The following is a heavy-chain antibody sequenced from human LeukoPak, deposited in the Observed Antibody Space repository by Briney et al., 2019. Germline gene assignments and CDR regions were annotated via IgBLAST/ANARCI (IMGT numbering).Heavy chain of an antibody. J-gene: IGHJ3*02. CDR1: GFTLSSYE. D-gene: IGHD6-13*01. Sequence: PGGSLRLSCAASGFTLSSYEMNWVRQPPGKGLEWISYISDSGSTTYYADSVKGRFSISRDNAKNSLYLQMNSLRAEDTAVYYCARIGYSNWGDALDIWGQGTMVTASS. CDR3: ARIGYSNWGDALDI. V-gene: IGHV3-48*03. CDR2: ISDSGSTT.